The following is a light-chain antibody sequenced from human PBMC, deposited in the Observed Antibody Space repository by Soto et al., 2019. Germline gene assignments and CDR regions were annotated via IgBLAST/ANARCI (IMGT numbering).Light chain of an antibody. CDR2: SNS. CDR3: VAWDDSLRGVL. J-gene: IGLJ2*01. V-gene: IGLV1-44*01. CDR1: SSNIGSHT. Sequence: QSVLTQSPSASGTPGQRVTISCFGSSSNIGSHTTNWYQQLPGTAPKLLIYSNSQRPSGVPDRFSGSKSGTSASLAISGLQSEDEADYFCVAWDDSLRGVLFGGGTKLTVL.